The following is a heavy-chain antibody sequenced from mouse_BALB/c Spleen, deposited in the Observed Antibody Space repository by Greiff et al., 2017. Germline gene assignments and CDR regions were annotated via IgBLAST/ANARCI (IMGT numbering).Heavy chain of an antibody. CDR1: GYSFTGYY. V-gene: IGHV1S34*01. D-gene: IGHD3-2*01. CDR3: ARSLLDSSGFYAMDY. CDR2: ISCYNGAT. Sequence: LVKTGASVKISCKASGYSFTGYYMHWVKQSHGKSLEWIGYISCYNGATSYNQKFKGKATFTVDTSSSTAYMQFNSLTSEDSAVYYCARSLLDSSGFYAMDYWGQGTSVTVSS. J-gene: IGHJ4*01.